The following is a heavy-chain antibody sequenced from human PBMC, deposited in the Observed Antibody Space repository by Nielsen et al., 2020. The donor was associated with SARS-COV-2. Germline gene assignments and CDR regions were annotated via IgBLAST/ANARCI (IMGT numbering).Heavy chain of an antibody. CDR3: AKVATSEDWFDY. CDR1: GFTFDDYA. Sequence: LKISCAASGFTFDDYAMHWVRQAPGKGLEWVSGISWNSGSIGYADSVKGRFTISRDNAKNSLYLQMNSLRAEDTALYYCAKVATSEDWFDYWGQGTLVTVSS. V-gene: IGHV3-9*01. CDR2: ISWNSGSI. J-gene: IGHJ4*02. D-gene: IGHD5-12*01.